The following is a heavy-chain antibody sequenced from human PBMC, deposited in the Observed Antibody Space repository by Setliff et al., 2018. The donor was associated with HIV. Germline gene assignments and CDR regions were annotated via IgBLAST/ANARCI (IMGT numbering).Heavy chain of an antibody. J-gene: IGHJ6*02. Sequence: GASVKVSCKASGYTFTGYYMHWVRQAPGQGLEWMGWINPNSGDTNYAQKFQGWVTFTRDTSISTAYMELSRLKSDDTAVYYCARGGVCTSTSCGGNYYYGMDVWGQGTTVTVSS. CDR3: ARGGVCTSTSCGGNYYYGMDV. D-gene: IGHD2-2*01. CDR1: GYTFTGYY. CDR2: INPNSGDT. V-gene: IGHV1-2*04.